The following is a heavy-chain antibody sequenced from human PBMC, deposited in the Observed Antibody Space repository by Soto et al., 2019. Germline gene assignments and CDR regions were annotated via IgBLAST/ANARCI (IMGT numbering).Heavy chain of an antibody. Sequence: QVQLQESGPGLVKPSGTLSLTCAVSGGSISSSNWWSWVRQPPGKGLEWIGEIYHSGSTNYNPSRKSGVTMSVDKSKNQFSLKLSSVTAADTAVYYCARSPDSSGYYPRRYYYGMDVWGQGTTVTVSS. CDR1: GGSISSSNW. V-gene: IGHV4-4*02. CDR2: IYHSGST. D-gene: IGHD3-22*01. CDR3: ARSPDSSGYYPRRYYYGMDV. J-gene: IGHJ6*02.